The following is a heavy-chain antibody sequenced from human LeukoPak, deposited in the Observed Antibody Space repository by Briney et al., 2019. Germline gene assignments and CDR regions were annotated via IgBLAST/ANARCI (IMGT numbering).Heavy chain of an antibody. Sequence: PGGSLRLSCAASGFTFSSYWMSWVRQAPGKELEWVANIKQDGSEKYYVDSVKGRFTISRDNAKNSLYLQMNSLRAEDTAVYYCARESGRDGYITGYFDYWGQGTLVTVSS. J-gene: IGHJ4*02. V-gene: IGHV3-7*01. CDR2: IKQDGSEK. CDR1: GFTFSSYW. CDR3: ARESGRDGYITGYFDY. D-gene: IGHD5-24*01.